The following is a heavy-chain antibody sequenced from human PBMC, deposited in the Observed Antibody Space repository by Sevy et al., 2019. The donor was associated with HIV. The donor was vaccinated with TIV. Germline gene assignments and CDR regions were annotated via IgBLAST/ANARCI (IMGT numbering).Heavy chain of an antibody. CDR2: ISSSSTYT. CDR3: AREGDRRPFDL. V-gene: IGHV3-21*06. J-gene: IGHJ5*02. CDR1: GFTFRTYS. D-gene: IGHD2-21*01. Sequence: GGSLRLSCAASGFTFRTYSMNWVRQAPGKGLDWVSSISSSSTYTYYPDSVKGRFTISRVNAKNSVYLQMDSLRAEDTAVYYCAREGDRRPFDLWGQGILVTVSS.